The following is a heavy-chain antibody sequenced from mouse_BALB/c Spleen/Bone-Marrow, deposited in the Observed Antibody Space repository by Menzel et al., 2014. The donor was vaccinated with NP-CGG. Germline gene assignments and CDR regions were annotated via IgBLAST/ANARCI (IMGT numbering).Heavy chain of an antibody. CDR2: IRLKSNNYAT. V-gene: IGHV6-6*02. J-gene: IGHJ2*01. Sequence: EVQLRQSGGGLVQPGGSMKLSCVASGFTFSNYWMNWVRQSPEKGLEWVAEIRLKSNNYATHYAESVKGRFTISRDDSKSSVYLQMNNLRAEDTGIYYCTRNWDYFDYWGQGTTLTVSS. CDR1: GFTFSNYW. CDR3: TRNWDYFDY. D-gene: IGHD4-1*01.